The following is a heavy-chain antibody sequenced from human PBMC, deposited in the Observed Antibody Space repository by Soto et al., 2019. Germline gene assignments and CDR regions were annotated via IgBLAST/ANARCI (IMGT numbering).Heavy chain of an antibody. CDR3: ASVAGIVGATSPSERDY. CDR1: GGSISSSSYY. J-gene: IGHJ4*02. D-gene: IGHD1-26*01. Sequence: QLQLQESGPGLVKPSETLSLTCTVSGGSISSSSYYWGWIRQPPGKGLEWIGSIYYSGSTYYNPSLKSRVTITVDTSKNQFSLKRGSVTAADTAVYYCASVAGIVGATSPSERDYWGQGTLVTVSS. V-gene: IGHV4-39*01. CDR2: IYYSGST.